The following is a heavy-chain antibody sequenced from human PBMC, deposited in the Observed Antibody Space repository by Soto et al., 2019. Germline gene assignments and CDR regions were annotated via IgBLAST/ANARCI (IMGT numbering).Heavy chain of an antibody. CDR1: GGTFSSYA. Sequence: GASVKVSCKASGGTFSSYAISWVRQAPGQGLGWMGGIIPIFGTANYAQKFQGRVTITADESTSTAYMELSSLRSEDTAVYYCARGGIAAAGTPYYYYGMDVWGQGTTVTVSS. CDR3: ARGGIAAAGTPYYYYGMDV. V-gene: IGHV1-69*13. D-gene: IGHD6-13*01. CDR2: IIPIFGTA. J-gene: IGHJ6*02.